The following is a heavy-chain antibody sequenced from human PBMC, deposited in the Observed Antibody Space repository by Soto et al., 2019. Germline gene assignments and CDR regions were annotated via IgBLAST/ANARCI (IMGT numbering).Heavy chain of an antibody. CDR2: INAGNGNT. CDR3: ARDLRITMVRDPYWYFDL. V-gene: IGHV1-3*01. Sequence: ASVKVSCKASGYTFTSYAMHWVRQAPGQRLEWMGWINAGNGNTKYSQKFQGRVTITRDTSAGTAYMELSSLRSEDTAVYYCARDLRITMVRDPYWYFDLWGRGTLVTVSS. D-gene: IGHD3-10*01. CDR1: GYTFTSYA. J-gene: IGHJ2*01.